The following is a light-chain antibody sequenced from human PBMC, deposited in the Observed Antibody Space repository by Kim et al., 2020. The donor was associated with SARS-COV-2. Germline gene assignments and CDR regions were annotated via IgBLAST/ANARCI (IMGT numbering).Light chain of an antibody. CDR3: QQYGRSPPYT. CDR1: QSVANNY. J-gene: IGKJ2*01. V-gene: IGKV3-20*01. Sequence: SPGERATLSCRASQSVANNYLAWYQHKPGQAPRVLIYAASSRAAGTPDRFSGSGSGTDFTLTISRLESEDFAVYYCQQYGRSPPYTFGQGTKLEI. CDR2: AAS.